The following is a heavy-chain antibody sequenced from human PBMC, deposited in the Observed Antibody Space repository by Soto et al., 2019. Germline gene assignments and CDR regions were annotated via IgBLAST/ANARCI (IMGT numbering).Heavy chain of an antibody. Sequence: GASVKVSCKASGYTFTSYDINWVRQATGQGLEWMGWMNPNSGNTGYAQKFQGRVTMTRNTSISTAYMELSSLRSEDTAVYSCATSRSNWNDGTSFDYWGQGTLVTSPQ. CDR1: GYTFTSYD. CDR3: ATSRSNWNDGTSFDY. D-gene: IGHD1-20*01. CDR2: MNPNSGNT. V-gene: IGHV1-8*01. J-gene: IGHJ4*02.